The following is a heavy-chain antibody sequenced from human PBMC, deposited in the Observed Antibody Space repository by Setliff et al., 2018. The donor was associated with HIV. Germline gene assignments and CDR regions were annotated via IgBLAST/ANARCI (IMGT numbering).Heavy chain of an antibody. CDR3: ARGSRQLTIFGVVFKTNYYFMDV. CDR1: SYSIDSGYF. J-gene: IGHJ6*03. Sequence: SETLSLTCGVSSYSIDSGYFWGWIRQPPGKGLEWIGSISHDRTTNYNPSLKSRVTISVDTSKNQFSLTLNSVTAADTAVYYCARGSRQLTIFGVVFKTNYYFMDVWGKGTAVTVSS. V-gene: IGHV4-38-2*01. CDR2: ISHDRTT. D-gene: IGHD3-3*01.